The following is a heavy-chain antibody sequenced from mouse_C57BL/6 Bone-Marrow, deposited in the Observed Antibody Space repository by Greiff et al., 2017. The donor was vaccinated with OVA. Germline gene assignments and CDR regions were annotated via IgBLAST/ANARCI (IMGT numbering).Heavy chain of an antibody. J-gene: IGHJ2*01. CDR3: TASGYPFDY. D-gene: IGHD3-2*02. CDR2: IDPENGDT. Sequence: VQLQQSGAELVRPGASVKLSCTASGFNIKDDYMHWVKQRPEPGLEWIGWIDPENGDTEYASKFQGKATITADTSSNTAYLQLSSLTSEDTAVYYCTASGYPFDYWGQGTTLTGSS. V-gene: IGHV14-4*01. CDR1: GFNIKDDY.